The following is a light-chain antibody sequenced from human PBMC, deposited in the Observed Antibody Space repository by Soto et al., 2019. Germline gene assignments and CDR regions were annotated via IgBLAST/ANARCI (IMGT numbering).Light chain of an antibody. CDR1: QSVSFSY. Sequence: EIVLTQSPGTLSLSPGERATLSCWASQSVSFSYLAWYQQKPGQAPRLLIYGASSRAAGIPNRFSGSGSGTDFTLTISRLEPEDFAVYYCQQYGSSPRTFGQGTKLEIK. CDR3: QQYGSSPRT. V-gene: IGKV3-20*01. CDR2: GAS. J-gene: IGKJ2*01.